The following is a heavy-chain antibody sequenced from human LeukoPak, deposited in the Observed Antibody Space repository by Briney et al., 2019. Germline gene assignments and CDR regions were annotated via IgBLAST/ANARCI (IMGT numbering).Heavy chain of an antibody. CDR3: LKGLHSTSWYEGTH. V-gene: IGHV3-21*01. CDR1: GFTFSSYS. D-gene: IGHD6-13*01. J-gene: IGHJ4*02. CDR2: ISSSSSYI. Sequence: GGSLRLSCAASGFTFSSYSMNWVRQAPGKGLEWVSSISSSSSYIYYADSVKGRFTISRDNAKNSLYLQMNSLRAEDTAVYYCLKGLHSTSWYEGTHWGQGTLVTVSS.